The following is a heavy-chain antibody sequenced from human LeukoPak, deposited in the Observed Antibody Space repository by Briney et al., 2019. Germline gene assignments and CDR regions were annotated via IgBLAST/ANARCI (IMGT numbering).Heavy chain of an antibody. Sequence: ASVKVSCKASGYTFTSYYMHWVRQAPGQGIEWMGIINPSVGSTSYAQKFQGRGTMTRDTSTSTVYMELSSLRSEDTAVYYCARDHGGDTAMVPALDYWGQGTLVTVSS. CDR3: ARDHGGDTAMVPALDY. CDR1: GYTFTSYY. D-gene: IGHD5-18*01. J-gene: IGHJ4*02. V-gene: IGHV1-46*01. CDR2: INPSVGST.